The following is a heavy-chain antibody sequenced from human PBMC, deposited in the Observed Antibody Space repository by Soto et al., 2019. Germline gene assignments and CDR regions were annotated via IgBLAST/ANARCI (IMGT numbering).Heavy chain of an antibody. J-gene: IGHJ6*02. CDR1: GYTFTSYG. V-gene: IGHV1-18*01. Sequence: ASVKVSCKASGYTFTSYGISWVRQAPGQGLEWMGWISAYNGNTNYAQKLQGRVTMTTDTSTSTAYMELRSLRSDDTAVYYCARGVEVAGTDYSYYYGMDVWGQGTTVTVSS. CDR3: ARGVEVAGTDYSYYYGMDV. D-gene: IGHD6-19*01. CDR2: ISAYNGNT.